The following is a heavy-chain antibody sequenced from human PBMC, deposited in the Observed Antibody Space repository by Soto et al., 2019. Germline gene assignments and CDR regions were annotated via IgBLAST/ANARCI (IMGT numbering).Heavy chain of an antibody. CDR2: ITSSSDAI. J-gene: IGHJ6*03. CDR3: AILDFGDYLLFNGAAV. D-gene: IGHD4-17*01. Sequence: GGSLRLSCAVSGFPFRSYEMIWVRQAPGKGPEWVSYITSSSDAIYYAAPVKGRFTVSRDNAKNSLYLQMNSLRAEDTAVYYCAILDFGDYLLFNGAAVWGKGT. V-gene: IGHV3-48*03. CDR1: GFPFRSYE.